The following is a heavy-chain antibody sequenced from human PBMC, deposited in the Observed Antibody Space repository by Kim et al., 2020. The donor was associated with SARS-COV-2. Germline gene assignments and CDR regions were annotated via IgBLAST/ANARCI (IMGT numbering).Heavy chain of an antibody. D-gene: IGHD6-19*01. Sequence: SETLSLTCAVYGGSFSGYYWSWIRQPPGKGLEWIGEINHSGSTNYNPSLKSRVTISVDTSKNQFSLKLSSVTAADTAVYYCARGHSSGWYGFDYWGQGTLVTVSS. V-gene: IGHV4-34*01. CDR2: INHSGST. CDR1: GGSFSGYY. J-gene: IGHJ4*02. CDR3: ARGHSSGWYGFDY.